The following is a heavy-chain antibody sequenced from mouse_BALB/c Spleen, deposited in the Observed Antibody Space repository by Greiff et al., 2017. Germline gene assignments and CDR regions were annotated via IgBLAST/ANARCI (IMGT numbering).Heavy chain of an antibody. J-gene: IGHJ4*01. D-gene: IGHD2-2*01. CDR2: ISYSGST. CDR1: GYSITSDYA. V-gene: IGHV3-2*02. Sequence: EVQLQESGPGLVKPSQSLSLTCTVTGYSITSDYAWNWIRQFPGNKLEWMGYISYSGSTSYNPSLKSRISITRDTSKNQFFLQLNSVTTEDTATYYCARGGIYYGFYAMDYWGQGTSVTVSS. CDR3: ARGGIYYGFYAMDY.